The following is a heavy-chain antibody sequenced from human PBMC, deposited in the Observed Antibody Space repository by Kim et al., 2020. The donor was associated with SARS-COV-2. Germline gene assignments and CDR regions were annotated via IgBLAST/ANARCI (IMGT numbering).Heavy chain of an antibody. CDR1: GFTFSSYW. CDR3: ARDPGGRIAARPLDY. Sequence: GGSLRLSCAASGFTFSSYWMHWVRQAPGKGLVWVSRINSDGSSTSYADSVKGRFTISRDNAKNTLYLQMNSLRAEDTAVYYCARDPGGRIAARPLDYWGQGTLVTVSS. V-gene: IGHV3-74*01. J-gene: IGHJ4*02. CDR2: INSDGSST. D-gene: IGHD6-6*01.